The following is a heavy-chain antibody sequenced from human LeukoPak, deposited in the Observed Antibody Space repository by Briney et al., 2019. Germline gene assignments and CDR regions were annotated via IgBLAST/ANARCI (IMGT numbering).Heavy chain of an antibody. J-gene: IGHJ6*02. CDR3: AKPLQLERRLSSLYYYGMDV. V-gene: IGHV3-30*18. Sequence: GRSLRLSCAASGFTFSSYGMHCVRQAPGKGMEWVVVISYEGSNKYYADSVKGRFTISRDNSKNTLYLQMNSLRAEDTAVYSCAKPLQLERRLSSLYYYGMDVWGQGTTVTVSS. D-gene: IGHD1-1*01. CDR2: ISYEGSNK. CDR1: GFTFSSYG.